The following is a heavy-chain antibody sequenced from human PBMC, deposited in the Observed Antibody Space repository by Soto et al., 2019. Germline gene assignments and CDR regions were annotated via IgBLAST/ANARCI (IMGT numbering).Heavy chain of an antibody. J-gene: IGHJ1*01. CDR2: INSDGSST. CDR1: GFTFSSYW. CDR3: ASASCSGGSCYGSRTFQH. D-gene: IGHD2-15*01. Sequence: EVQLVESGGGLVQPGGSLRLSCAASGFTFSSYWMHWVRQAPGKGLVWVSRINSDGSSTSYADSVKGRFTISRDNAKKALYLHMNSQRAEETAVYYCASASCSGGSCYGSRTFQHWVQGTLVTVSS. V-gene: IGHV3-74*01.